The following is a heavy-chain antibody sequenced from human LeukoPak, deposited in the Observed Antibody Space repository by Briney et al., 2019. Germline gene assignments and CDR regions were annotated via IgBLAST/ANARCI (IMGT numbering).Heavy chain of an antibody. CDR2: INHSGST. V-gene: IGHV4-34*01. J-gene: IGHJ4*02. CDR3: ARAGSWYEYYFDY. Sequence: SETLSLTCAVYGGSFSGYYWSWIRQPPGKGLEWIGEINHSGSTNYNPSLKSRVTISVDTSKNQLSLKLSSVTAADTAVYYCARAGSWYEYYFDYWGQGTLVTVSS. CDR1: GGSFSGYY. D-gene: IGHD6-13*01.